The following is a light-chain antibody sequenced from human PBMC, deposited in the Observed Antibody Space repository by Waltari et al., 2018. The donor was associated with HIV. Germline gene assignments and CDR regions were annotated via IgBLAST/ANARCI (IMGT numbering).Light chain of an antibody. CDR1: SSNIGSNT. V-gene: IGLV1-44*01. CDR2: YNN. CDR3: AAWDDSLMGV. J-gene: IGLJ3*02. Sequence: QSVLTQPPSASGTPGQRVTISCSGSSSNIGSNTVNWYQQLPGTSPKLLIYYNNQRPSGVPDRFSGSKYGSSASLAISGLQSEDEADYYCAAWDDSLMGVFGGGTRLTVL.